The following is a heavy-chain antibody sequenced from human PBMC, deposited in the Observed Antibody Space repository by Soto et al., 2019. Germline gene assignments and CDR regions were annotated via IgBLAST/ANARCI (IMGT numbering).Heavy chain of an antibody. V-gene: IGHV3-15*01. Sequence: GGSLRLSCATSGFTFSDIWMSWARQSPGKGLEWVGRIKSSAHGGTADYAPPVRGRFTISRDDSKNTLYLQMDSLRTEDTAIYYCTTGSRTTGTWTWGQGTLVTVSS. J-gene: IGHJ4*02. D-gene: IGHD4-17*01. CDR1: GFTFSDIW. CDR3: TTGSRTTGTWT. CDR2: IKSSAHGGTA.